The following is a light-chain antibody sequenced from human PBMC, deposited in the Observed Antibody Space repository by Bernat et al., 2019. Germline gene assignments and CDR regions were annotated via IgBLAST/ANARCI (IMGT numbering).Light chain of an antibody. CDR2: AVG. Sequence: QSALTQPASVSGSPGQSISISCSGTSSDVGGSTYVSWYQQRPGKAPKLMIYAVGNRPSGVSNRFSGSKSGNTASLTISGLQTEDEADYYCSCSSYTSTSALVVFGGGTKLSVL. CDR1: SSDVGGSTY. J-gene: IGLJ2*01. CDR3: SSYTSTSALVV. V-gene: IGLV2-14*03.